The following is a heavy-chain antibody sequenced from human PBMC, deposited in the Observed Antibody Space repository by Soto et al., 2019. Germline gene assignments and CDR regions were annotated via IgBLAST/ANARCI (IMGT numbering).Heavy chain of an antibody. CDR3: AKVYGSGTCHFFDS. CDR1: GFTFTNYA. J-gene: IGHJ4*02. V-gene: IGHV3-23*01. Sequence: GGSLRLSCAASGFTFTNYAMSWVRQAPGKGLEWVSGISGSGGSTHYEDSVKGRFTISRDNSKNTLYLQMNSLRAEDTAVYYCAKVYGSGTCHFFDSWGQGTLVTVSS. D-gene: IGHD3-10*01. CDR2: ISGSGGST.